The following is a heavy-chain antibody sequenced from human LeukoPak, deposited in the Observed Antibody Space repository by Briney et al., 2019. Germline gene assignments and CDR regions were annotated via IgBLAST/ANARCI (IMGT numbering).Heavy chain of an antibody. J-gene: IGHJ6*02. CDR1: GFTVSSNY. CDR3: AKVGTIFGVVHHYPSPAYGMDV. Sequence: PGGSLRLSCAASGFTVSSNYMSWVRQAPGKGLEWVSAISGSGGSTYYADSVKGRFTISRDNSKNTLYLQMNSLRAEDTAVYYCAKVGTIFGVVHHYPSPAYGMDVWGQGTTVAVSS. D-gene: IGHD3-3*01. CDR2: ISGSGGST. V-gene: IGHV3-23*01.